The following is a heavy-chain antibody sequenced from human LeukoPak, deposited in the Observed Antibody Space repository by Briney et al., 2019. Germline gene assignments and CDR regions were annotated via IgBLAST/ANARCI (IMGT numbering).Heavy chain of an antibody. CDR3: AGVPADY. J-gene: IGHJ4*02. V-gene: IGHV3-48*01. CDR1: GFTFSSYT. Sequence: GGSLRLSCAASGFTFSSYTMNWVRQPPGKGLEWVSNIGTSSTTIYYADSVKGRFTISRDNAKNSLYLQMNSLRAEDTAIYYCAGVPADYWGQGTLVTVSS. CDR2: IGTSSTTI.